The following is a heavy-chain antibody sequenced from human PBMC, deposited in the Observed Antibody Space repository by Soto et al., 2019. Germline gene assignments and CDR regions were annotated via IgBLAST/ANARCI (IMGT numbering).Heavy chain of an antibody. CDR2: ISAYNGNT. CDR1: GYTFTSYG. J-gene: IGHJ6*02. CDR3: ARSDHEVPSYGMDV. V-gene: IGHV1-18*04. Sequence: QVQLVQSGTEVKKPGASVKVSCKASGYTFTSYGISWVRQAPGQGLEWMGWISAYNGNTKYAQKFQGRVTMTTDTSTDTANIELRSLRSDDTAVFYCARSDHEVPSYGMDVWGQGTTVTVSS. D-gene: IGHD1-1*01.